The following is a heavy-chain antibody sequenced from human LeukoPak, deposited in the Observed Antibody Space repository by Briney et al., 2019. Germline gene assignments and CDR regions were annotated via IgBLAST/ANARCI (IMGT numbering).Heavy chain of an antibody. CDR2: IYYSGST. J-gene: IGHJ4*02. V-gene: IGHV4-59*01. D-gene: IGHD5-24*01. Sequence: SETLSLTCTVSGGSISSYYWSWIRQPPGKGLEWIGYIYYSGSTNYNPSLKSRVTVSVDTSKNQFSLELSSVTAADTAVYYCARGERWLQSWGQGTLVTVSS. CDR3: ARGERWLQS. CDR1: GGSISSYY.